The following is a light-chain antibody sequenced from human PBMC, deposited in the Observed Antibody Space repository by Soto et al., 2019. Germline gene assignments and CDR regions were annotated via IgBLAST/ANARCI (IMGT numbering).Light chain of an antibody. J-gene: IGKJ1*01. CDR2: GAS. Sequence: EIVLTQSPGTLSLSSGETATLSCRASQSVSSSYLAWYQQKPGQAPRLLIYGASNRATGIPDRFSGSGSGTDFTLTISRLEPEDFAVYYCQDYGSSRTFGQGTKVEIK. CDR3: QDYGSSRT. V-gene: IGKV3-20*01. CDR1: QSVSSSY.